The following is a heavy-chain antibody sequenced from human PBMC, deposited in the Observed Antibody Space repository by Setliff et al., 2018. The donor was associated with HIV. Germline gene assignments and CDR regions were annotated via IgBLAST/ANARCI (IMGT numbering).Heavy chain of an antibody. CDR2: VYYSGST. CDR1: GGSIEFSSYY. V-gene: IGHV4-39*01. Sequence: PSETLSLTCSVSGGSIEFSSYYWGWIRQPPGKGLEWIGSVYYSGSTYYNPSLKSRLTISVDTSTNKFSLKLNSVTAADTAMYYCARVVDADYLDYWGQGTPVTVSS. CDR3: ARVVDADYLDY. J-gene: IGHJ4*02. D-gene: IGHD2-15*01.